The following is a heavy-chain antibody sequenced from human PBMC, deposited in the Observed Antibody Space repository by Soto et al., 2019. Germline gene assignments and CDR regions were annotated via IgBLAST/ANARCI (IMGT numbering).Heavy chain of an antibody. Sequence: EVHLLESGGGLVQPGGSQRLSCTASGFTFRIYAMSWVRQPPGKGLEWVSSVTDTAGDTAYADSVEGRFIISRDNSENTLYLQMNSLKAEDTAVYFCAKDQAGGWISHGYDHWGQGSRVAVSA. CDR2: VTDTAGDT. V-gene: IGHV3-23*01. CDR3: AKDQAGGWISHGYDH. D-gene: IGHD5-12*01. CDR1: GFTFRIYA. J-gene: IGHJ5*02.